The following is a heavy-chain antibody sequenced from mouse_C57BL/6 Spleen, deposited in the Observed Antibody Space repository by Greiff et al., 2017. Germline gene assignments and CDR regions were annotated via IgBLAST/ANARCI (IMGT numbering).Heavy chain of an antibody. CDR1: GYSFTGYY. CDR2: INPSTGGT. V-gene: IGHV1-42*01. Sequence: VQLQQSGPELVKPGASVKISCKASGYSFTGYYMNWVKQSPEKSLEWIGEINPSTGGTTYNQKFKAKATLTVDKSSSTAYMQLKSLTSEDSAVYYCARYSRYPVYAMDYWGQGTSVTVSS. J-gene: IGHJ4*01. CDR3: ARYSRYPVYAMDY. D-gene: IGHD1-1*01.